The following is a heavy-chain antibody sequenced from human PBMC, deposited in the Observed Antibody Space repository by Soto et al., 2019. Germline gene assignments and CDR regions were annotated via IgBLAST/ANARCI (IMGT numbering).Heavy chain of an antibody. CDR1: GFTFSDYY. J-gene: IGHJ6*02. V-gene: IGHV3-11*01. CDR3: ASLPDFWSGYYNYYYYGMDV. Sequence: GGSLRLSCAASGFTFSDYYMSWIRQAPGKGLEWVSYISSSSSTIYYADSVKGRFTISRDNAKNSLYLQMNSLRAEDTAVYYCASLPDFWSGYYNYYYYGMDVWGQGTTVTVSS. CDR2: ISSSSSTI. D-gene: IGHD3-3*01.